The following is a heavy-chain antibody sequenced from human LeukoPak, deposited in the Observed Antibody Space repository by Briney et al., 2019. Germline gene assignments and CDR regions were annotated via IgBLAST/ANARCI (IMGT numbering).Heavy chain of an antibody. CDR2: ISAHNGNT. CDR1: GYSFTNYD. CDR3: ARAETTLLLNY. J-gene: IGHJ4*02. V-gene: IGHV1-18*01. D-gene: IGHD4-11*01. Sequence: GASVTVSCKASGYSFTNYDIIWVRQTPGQGLQWMGWISAHNGNTNYAQKLQGRVTLTTDTSTSTVYMELRSLTSDDTAVYYCARAETTLLLNYWGQGTLVTVSS.